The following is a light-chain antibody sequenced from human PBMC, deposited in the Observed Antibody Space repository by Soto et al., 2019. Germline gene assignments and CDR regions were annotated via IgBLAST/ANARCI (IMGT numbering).Light chain of an antibody. CDR1: QSVSSRY. Sequence: EIVLTQSPGTLSLSPGERATLSCRAIQSVSSRYLAWYQQKPGQAPRLLIYGASSRATGIPDRFSGSGSGTDFTLTISRLEPADFAVSYCQQYGSSPGTFGQGTKVEIK. J-gene: IGKJ1*01. V-gene: IGKV3-20*01. CDR2: GAS. CDR3: QQYGSSPGT.